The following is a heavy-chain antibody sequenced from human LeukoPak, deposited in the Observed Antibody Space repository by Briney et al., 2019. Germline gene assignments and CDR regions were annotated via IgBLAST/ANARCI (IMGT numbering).Heavy chain of an antibody. J-gene: IGHJ4*02. D-gene: IGHD6-19*01. CDR3: AKFPIAVAQTPFYQ. V-gene: IGHV3-23*01. Sequence: GGSLRLSCAASGFTFSSYAMSWVRQAPGKGLEWVSAISGSGGSTYYSDSVKGRFTISRDNSKNTLYLQRNSLRAEDTAVYYCAKFPIAVAQTPFYQWGQGTLVTVSS. CDR1: GFTFSSYA. CDR2: ISGSGGST.